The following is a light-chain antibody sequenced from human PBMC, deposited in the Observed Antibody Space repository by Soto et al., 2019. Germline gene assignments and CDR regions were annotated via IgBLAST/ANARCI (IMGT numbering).Light chain of an antibody. CDR1: QSVSSN. CDR2: GAS. CDR3: QQYNNWLWT. V-gene: IGKV3-15*01. Sequence: EVVMTQSPDTLSVSPGERATLSCRASQSVSSNLAWYQQKPGQAPRLLIYGASTRATGIPDRFSGSGSGTEFSLSISSLQSEDFAVYYCQQYNNWLWTFGQGTKVEIK. J-gene: IGKJ1*01.